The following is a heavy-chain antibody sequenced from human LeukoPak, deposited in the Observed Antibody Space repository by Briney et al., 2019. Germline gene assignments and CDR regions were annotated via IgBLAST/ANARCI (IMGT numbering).Heavy chain of an antibody. Sequence: SETLSLTCAVYGGSFSGYYWSWIRQPPGKGLKWIVEINHSGNTNYNPSLKSRVTISVDTSKNQFSLKLSSVTAADTAVYYCARAPGIAVAGTSRYYYYMDVWGKGTTVTVSS. CDR1: GGSFSGYY. CDR2: INHSGNT. D-gene: IGHD6-19*01. J-gene: IGHJ6*03. V-gene: IGHV4-34*01. CDR3: ARAPGIAVAGTSRYYYYMDV.